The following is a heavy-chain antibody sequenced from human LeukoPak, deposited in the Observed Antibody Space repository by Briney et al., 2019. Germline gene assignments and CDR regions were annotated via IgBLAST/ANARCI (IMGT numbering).Heavy chain of an antibody. D-gene: IGHD3-10*01. CDR1: GDSISSYY. CDR2: IYNSGST. Sequence: SETLSITCTVSGDSISSYYWSWIRQPPGKGLDWIGYIYNSGSTNYNPSLKSRVTISVDTSKNQFSLKLSSVTAADTAVYYCARAGVGYYYGPGSSPPGMDVWGQGTTVTVSS. CDR3: ARAGVGYYYGPGSSPPGMDV. J-gene: IGHJ6*02. V-gene: IGHV4-59*01.